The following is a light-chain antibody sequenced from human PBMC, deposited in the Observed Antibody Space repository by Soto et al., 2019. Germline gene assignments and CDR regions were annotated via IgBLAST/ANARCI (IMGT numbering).Light chain of an antibody. V-gene: IGKV3-15*01. CDR1: QSVSNN. Sequence: EIVMTQSPATLSVSPGEKATLSCRASQSVSNNLAWFQQKPGQVPRLLIYGASNRATGVSARFSGSGSGTEFTLTISSLQSEDFAVYYCQQYNNWLTWTFGQGTKVDIK. CDR2: GAS. J-gene: IGKJ1*01. CDR3: QQYNNWLTWT.